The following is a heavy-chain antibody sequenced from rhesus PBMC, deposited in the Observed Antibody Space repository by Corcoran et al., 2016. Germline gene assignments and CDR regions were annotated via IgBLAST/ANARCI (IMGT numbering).Heavy chain of an antibody. CDR2: IYGSGGGN. CDR1: GGSISDDYY. CDR3: ASTRLGGYDY. J-gene: IGHJ4*01. Sequence: QVQLQESGPGLVKPSETLSLTCAVSGGSISDDYYWSWIRQPPGKGLEWIGYIYGSGGGNNYNPSLKNRVTISLDTSRNQFSLKLSSVTAADTAVYYCASTRLGGYDYWGQGVLVTVSS. V-gene: IGHV4-106*01. D-gene: IGHD5-12*01.